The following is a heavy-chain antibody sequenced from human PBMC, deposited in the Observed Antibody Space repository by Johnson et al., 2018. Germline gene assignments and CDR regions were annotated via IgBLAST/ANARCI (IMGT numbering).Heavy chain of an antibody. D-gene: IGHD5-18*01. CDR2: ISSSGSVK. CDR3: AGLDEDTRI. CDR1: GFTFSDNY. V-gene: IGHV3-11*04. Sequence: VQLVESGGVLVKPGGSLRLSCAASGFTFSDNYMAWIRQAPGKGPEWLSYISSSGSVKKYADSVKGRFSISRDNAKNSLYLQMNSLRAEDRAVYYCAGLDEDTRIWGQGTMVTVSS. J-gene: IGHJ3*02.